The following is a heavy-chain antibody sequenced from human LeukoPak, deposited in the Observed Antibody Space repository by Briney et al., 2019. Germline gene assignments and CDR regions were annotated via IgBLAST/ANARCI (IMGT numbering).Heavy chain of an antibody. D-gene: IGHD3-22*01. CDR1: GFTFSSYA. CDR3: AKDPNYYDSSGYTYYFDY. J-gene: IGHJ4*02. CDR2: ISGSGGST. V-gene: IGHV3-23*01. Sequence: QPGGSLRLSCAASGFTFSSYAMSWVRQAPGRGLEWVSAISGSGGSTYYADSVKGRFTISRDNSENTLYLQMNSLRAEDTAVYYCAKDPNYYDSSGYTYYFDYWGQGTLVTVSS.